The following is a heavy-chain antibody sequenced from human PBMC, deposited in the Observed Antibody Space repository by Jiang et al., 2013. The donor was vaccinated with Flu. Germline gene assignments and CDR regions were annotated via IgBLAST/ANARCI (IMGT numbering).Heavy chain of an antibody. CDR2: IYYSGST. CDR3: ARGSMAAPRPQFWFDP. J-gene: IGHJ5*02. D-gene: IGHD6-6*01. Sequence: PGLVKPSETLSLTCTVSGGSISSYYWSWIRQPPGKGLEWIGYIYYSGSTNYNPSLKSRVTISVDTSKNQFSLKLSSVTAADTAVYYCARGSMAAPRPQFWFDPWGQGTLVTVSS. V-gene: IGHV4-59*01. CDR1: GGSISSYY.